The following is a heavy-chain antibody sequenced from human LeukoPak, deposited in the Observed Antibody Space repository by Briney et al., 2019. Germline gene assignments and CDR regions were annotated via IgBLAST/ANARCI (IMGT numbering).Heavy chain of an antibody. CDR2: IRYDGGIK. D-gene: IGHD3-10*01. CDR1: GFTFSSFD. V-gene: IGHV3-30*02. CDR3: AREGADYDSGSYIGHYMDV. Sequence: GGSLRLSCAASGFTFSSFDMNWVRQAPGKGLEWVTFIRYDGGIKYNADSVKGRFTISRDNSENTLYLQMNSLRAEDTAVYYCAREGADYDSGSYIGHYMDVWGKGTTVTVSS. J-gene: IGHJ6*03.